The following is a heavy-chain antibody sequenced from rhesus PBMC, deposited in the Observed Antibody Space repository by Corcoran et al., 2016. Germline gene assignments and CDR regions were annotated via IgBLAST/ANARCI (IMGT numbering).Heavy chain of an antibody. CDR2: ICVSRGNK. V-gene: IGHV4-127*01. CDR1: VYSISSGYG. D-gene: IGHD6-31*01. CDR3: ARMAWGSGWYFVWSFDY. Sequence: QVQLQESGPGLVQPSETLSLTCAVSVYSISSGYGCSWIRQPPGKGLEWIGYICVSRGNKNNNPSLKRGVTMSKDTAKNQCSLKLSSVTAADTAVYYCARMAWGSGWYFVWSFDYWGQGVLVTVSS. J-gene: IGHJ4*01.